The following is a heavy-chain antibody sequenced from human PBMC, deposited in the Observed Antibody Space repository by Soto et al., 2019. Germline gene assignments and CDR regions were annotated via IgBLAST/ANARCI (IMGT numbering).Heavy chain of an antibody. V-gene: IGHV3-15*01. CDR2: IRSKTDGGTT. J-gene: IGHJ3*02. Sequence: PGGSLRLSCAASGITFSNAWMNWVRQAPGKGLEYIGRIRSKTDGGTTEYAAPVEGRFTISRDDSKNTLYLQMGGLKTEDTAVYYCTTTRPGTNVFDNWGQGTLGTVSS. CDR3: TTTRPGTNVFDN. CDR1: GITFSNAW. D-gene: IGHD6-13*01.